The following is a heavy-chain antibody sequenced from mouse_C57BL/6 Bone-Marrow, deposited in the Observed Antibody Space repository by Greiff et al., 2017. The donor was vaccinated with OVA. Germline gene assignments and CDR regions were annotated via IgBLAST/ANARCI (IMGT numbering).Heavy chain of an antibody. V-gene: IGHV1-19*01. CDR1: GYTFTDYY. D-gene: IGHD2-4*01. CDR3: ARFPYDYDYFDY. J-gene: IGHJ2*01. CDR2: INPYNGGT. Sequence: EVQLQQSGPVLVKPGASVKMSCKASGYTFTDYYMNWVKQSHGKSLEWIGVINPYNGGTSYNQKFKGKATLTVDKSSSTAYMELNSLTSEDSAVYYCARFPYDYDYFDYWGQGTTLTVSS.